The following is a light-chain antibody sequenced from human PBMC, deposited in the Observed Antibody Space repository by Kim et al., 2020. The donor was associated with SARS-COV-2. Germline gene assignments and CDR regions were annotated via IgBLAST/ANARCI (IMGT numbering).Light chain of an antibody. CDR1: NIGSKS. CDR2: YDS. Sequence: SYELTQPPSVSVAPGKTARITCGGNNIGSKSVHWYQQKPGQAPVLVIYYDSDRPSGIPERFSGSNSGNTATLTISRVEAGDEADYYRQVWDSSSDHSWVF. J-gene: IGLJ3*02. V-gene: IGLV3-21*04. CDR3: QVWDSSSDHSWV.